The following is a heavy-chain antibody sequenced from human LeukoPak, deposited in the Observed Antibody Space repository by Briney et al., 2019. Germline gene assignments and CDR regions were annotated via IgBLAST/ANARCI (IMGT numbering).Heavy chain of an antibody. CDR1: GFTFSTYV. CDR3: ARDLLDY. Sequence: PGGSLRLSCAASGFTFSTYVIHRVRQAPGKGLEWVSYISRDSITTYYADSVKGRFTISRDNAKNSLYLQMNSLRDEDTAVYFCARDLLDYWGQGTLVTVSS. V-gene: IGHV3-48*02. CDR2: ISRDSITT. J-gene: IGHJ4*02.